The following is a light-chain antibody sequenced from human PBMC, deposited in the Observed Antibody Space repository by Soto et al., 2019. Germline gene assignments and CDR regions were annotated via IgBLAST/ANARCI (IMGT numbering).Light chain of an antibody. Sequence: EIVLTQSPGTLSLSPGERATFSCRASQSVSSNYLAWYQQKPGQAPRLLIYGAFKRATGIPDRFSGSGSGTDFTLTISRMEPEDFAVYCCQQRSSWPPLPSFGQGTRLEIK. CDR3: QQRSSWPPLPS. J-gene: IGKJ5*01. CDR1: QSVSSNY. V-gene: IGKV3D-20*02. CDR2: GAF.